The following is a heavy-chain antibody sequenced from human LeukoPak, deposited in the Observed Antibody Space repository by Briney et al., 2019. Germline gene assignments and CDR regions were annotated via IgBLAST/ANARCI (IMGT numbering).Heavy chain of an antibody. Sequence: GESLKISCKGSEYSFATCWIGWVRQMPGQGLEWMGIIFPGDSDTRYSPSFQGQVTISADKSISTAYLQWSSLKASDTAIYYCANEYCSGGNCYFDYWGQGTLVTVSS. V-gene: IGHV5-51*01. D-gene: IGHD2-15*01. J-gene: IGHJ4*02. CDR3: ANEYCSGGNCYFDY. CDR2: IFPGDSDT. CDR1: EYSFATCW.